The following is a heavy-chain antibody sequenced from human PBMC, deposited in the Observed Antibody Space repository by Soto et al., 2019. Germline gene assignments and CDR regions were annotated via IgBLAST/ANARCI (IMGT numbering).Heavy chain of an antibody. D-gene: IGHD1-26*01. J-gene: IGHJ5*02. CDR2: ISSSSSTI. CDR3: ARDRWELLRGWFDP. V-gene: IGHV3-48*01. Sequence: PGGSLRLSCAASGFTFSIYSMNWVRQAPGKGLEWVSYISSSSSTIYYADSVKGRFTISRDNAKNSLYLQMNSLRAEDTAVYYCARDRWELLRGWFDPWGQGTLVTVAS. CDR1: GFTFSIYS.